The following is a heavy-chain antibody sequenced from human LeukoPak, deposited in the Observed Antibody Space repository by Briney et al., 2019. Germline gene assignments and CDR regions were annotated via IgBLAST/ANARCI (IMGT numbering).Heavy chain of an antibody. D-gene: IGHD6-19*01. CDR3: ARQFRGWSSHNDY. J-gene: IGHJ4*02. CDR1: GGSISSGDYS. CDR2: IHHSGST. V-gene: IGHV4-31*03. Sequence: SETLSLTCTASGGSISSGDYSWSWIRQHPGKGLEWIGYIHHSGSTYYNLSLKSRVTISVDTSQNQFSLKLTSVTAADTAVYYCARQFRGWSSHNDYWGQGTLVTVSS.